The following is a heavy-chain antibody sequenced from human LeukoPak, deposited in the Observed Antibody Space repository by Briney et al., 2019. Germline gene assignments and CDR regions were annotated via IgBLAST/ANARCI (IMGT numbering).Heavy chain of an antibody. CDR3: AKGQISRSDRFDY. CDR2: ISWNGVTT. CDR1: GFSFRGYT. Sequence: GGSLRLSCVASGFSFRGYTMHWVRQVPGKGLEWVSLISWNGVTTYYADSVKGRFTISRDKSKNTLYLQMNSLRAEDTAVYYCAKGQISRSDRFDYWGQGTLVTVSS. V-gene: IGHV3-23*01. D-gene: IGHD3-3*02. J-gene: IGHJ4*02.